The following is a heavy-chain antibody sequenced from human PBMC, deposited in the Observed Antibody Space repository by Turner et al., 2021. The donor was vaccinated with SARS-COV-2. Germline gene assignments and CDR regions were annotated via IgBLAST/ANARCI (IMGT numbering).Heavy chain of an antibody. D-gene: IGHD6-19*01. Sequence: QVQRVQSGAEVKKPGASLKVACKASGYTFTGYYMHWVRQAPGQGLEWMGWISPNSGGTNYAQKFQSRVTMTRDTSISTVYMELSRLRSDDTAVYYCASSANSSGWHYWGQGTLVTVSS. CDR1: GYTFTGYY. V-gene: IGHV1-2*02. CDR3: ASSANSSGWHY. CDR2: ISPNSGGT. J-gene: IGHJ4*02.